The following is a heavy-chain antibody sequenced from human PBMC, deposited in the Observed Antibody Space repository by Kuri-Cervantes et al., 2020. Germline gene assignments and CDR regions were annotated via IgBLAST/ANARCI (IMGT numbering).Heavy chain of an antibody. Sequence: GGSLRLSCAASGFTFSSYAMSWVRQAPGKGLEWVSAISGSGGSTYYADSVKGRFTISRDNSKNTLYLQMNSLRAEDTAVYYCAKGVGYCSGGSCWNWFDPWGQGTLVTDSS. V-gene: IGHV3-23*01. CDR1: GFTFSSYA. CDR2: ISGSGGST. CDR3: AKGVGYCSGGSCWNWFDP. D-gene: IGHD2-15*01. J-gene: IGHJ5*02.